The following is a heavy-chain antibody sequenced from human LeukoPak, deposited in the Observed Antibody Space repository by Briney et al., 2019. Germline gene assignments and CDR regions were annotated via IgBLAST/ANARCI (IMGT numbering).Heavy chain of an antibody. V-gene: IGHV1-69*06. CDR2: IIPIFGTA. CDR3: AREGYYDILTDNWFDP. CDR1: GGTFSSYA. Sequence: SVKVSCKASGGTFSSYAISWVRQAPGQGLEWMGGIIPIFGTANYAQTFQGRVTITADKSTSTAYMELSSLRSEDTAVYYCAREGYYDILTDNWFDPWGQGTLVTVSS. D-gene: IGHD3-9*01. J-gene: IGHJ5*02.